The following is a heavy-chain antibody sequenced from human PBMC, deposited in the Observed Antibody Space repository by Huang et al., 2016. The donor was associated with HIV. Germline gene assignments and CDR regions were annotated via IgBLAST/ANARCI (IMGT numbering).Heavy chain of an antibody. CDR2: VSAYSGYT. Sequence: QIQLVQSGPVVKKPGALVKVSCKASGYTFSIYGISWVRQAPGQGPEWMGWVSAYSGYTNYSQKFQGRVTMTADTSASTAYMDLRSLTSDDTAVYYCARVPSDHFSDYWGQGTLVTVSS. CDR3: ARVPSDHFSDY. CDR1: GYTFSIYG. V-gene: IGHV1-18*01. J-gene: IGHJ4*02.